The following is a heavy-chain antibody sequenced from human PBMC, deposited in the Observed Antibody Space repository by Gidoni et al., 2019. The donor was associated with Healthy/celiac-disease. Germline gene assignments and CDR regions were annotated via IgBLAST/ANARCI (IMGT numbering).Heavy chain of an antibody. V-gene: IGHV3-21*01. J-gene: IGHJ3*02. CDR1: GFPVSSYS. D-gene: IGHD5-12*01. CDR3: APSGGSHYGDAFDI. Sequence: EVQLVESGGGLVKPGGSLRLSCAASGFPVSSYSMNWVRHAPGKWLEWVSSISSSSSYIYYADSVKGRFTISRDNAKNSLYLQMNSLRAEDTAVYYCAPSGGSHYGDAFDIWGQGTMVTVSS. CDR2: ISSSSSYI.